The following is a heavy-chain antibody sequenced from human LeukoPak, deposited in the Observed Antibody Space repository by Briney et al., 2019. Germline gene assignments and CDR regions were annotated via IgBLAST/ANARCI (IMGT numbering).Heavy chain of an antibody. D-gene: IGHD3-22*01. J-gene: IGHJ4*02. CDR2: INHSGST. CDR3: AKTDSSGYYFDY. V-gene: IGHV4-34*01. Sequence: SETLSLTCAVYGGSFSGYYWSWIRQPPGKGLEWIGEINHSGSTNYNPSLKSRVTISVDTSKNQFSLKLSSVTAADTAVYYCAKTDSSGYYFDYWGQGTPVTVSS. CDR1: GGSFSGYY.